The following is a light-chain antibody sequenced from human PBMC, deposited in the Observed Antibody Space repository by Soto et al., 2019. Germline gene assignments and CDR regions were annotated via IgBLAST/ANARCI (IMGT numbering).Light chain of an antibody. J-gene: IGKJ5*01. CDR1: RSIGTW. CDR2: AAS. V-gene: IGKV1-39*01. Sequence: DIQMTQSPSTLSASVGDRVTITCRASRSIGTWLAWYQQRPGKAPKLLIYAASSLQSGVPSRFSGSGSGTDFTLTISSLQPEDFATYYCQQSYSTSITFGQGTRLENK. CDR3: QQSYSTSIT.